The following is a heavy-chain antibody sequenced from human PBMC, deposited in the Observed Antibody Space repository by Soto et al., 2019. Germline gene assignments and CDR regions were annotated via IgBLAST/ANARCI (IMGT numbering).Heavy chain of an antibody. V-gene: IGHV1-69*06. CDR2: ITPVFGTP. D-gene: IGHD3-10*01. CDR1: GGTFSSYR. J-gene: IGHJ6*02. CDR3: ARDLPSLEVRSYGMDV. Sequence: QVQLVQSGAEVKKPGSSVKVSCKVSGGTFSSYRFSWVRQAPGQGLEWMGGITPVFGTPDYAQKFQGRVTVTADRSTNTAYTELSRLTSEDTAVYYCARDLPSLEVRSYGMDVWGQGTTVTVSS.